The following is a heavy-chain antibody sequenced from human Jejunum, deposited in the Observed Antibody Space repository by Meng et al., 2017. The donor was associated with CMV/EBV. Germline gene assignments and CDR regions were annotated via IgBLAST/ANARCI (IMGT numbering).Heavy chain of an antibody. Sequence: GRLQGSGAGLVKPSGTMSRTCAVSGGYMSSTNWWRWVRQPPGKGLEWIGEIYHSGSTNYNPSLKSRVSISVDKSKNQFSLKLSSVTAADTAVYYCARADKVRFDYWGQGTLVTVSS. CDR3: ARADKVRFDY. V-gene: IGHV4-4*02. J-gene: IGHJ4*02. CDR2: IYHSGST. CDR1: GGYMSSTNW.